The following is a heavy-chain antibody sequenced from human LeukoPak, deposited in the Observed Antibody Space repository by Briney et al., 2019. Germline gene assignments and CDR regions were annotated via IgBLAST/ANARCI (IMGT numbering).Heavy chain of an antibody. V-gene: IGHV1-2*02. D-gene: IGHD1-26*01. Sequence: ASVKVSCKASGGTFSSYAINWVRQAPGQGLEWMGWINPNSGGTNYAQKFQGRVTMTRDTSISTAYMELCRLRSDDTAVYYCAGYSGSYLVLGTFDIWDQGTMVTVSS. CDR1: GGTFSSYA. CDR2: INPNSGGT. CDR3: AGYSGSYLVLGTFDI. J-gene: IGHJ3*02.